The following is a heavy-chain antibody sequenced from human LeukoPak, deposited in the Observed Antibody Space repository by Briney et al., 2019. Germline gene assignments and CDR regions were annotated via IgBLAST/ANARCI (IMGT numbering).Heavy chain of an antibody. D-gene: IGHD3-22*01. CDR3: ARQEYYYDSSGWFDY. Sequence: SETLSLTCTVSGGSISSYYWSWIRQPPGKGLEWIGSIYYSGSTYYNPSLKSRVTISVDTSKNQFSLKLSSVTAADTAVYYCARQEYYYDSSGWFDYWGQGTLVTVSS. J-gene: IGHJ4*02. V-gene: IGHV4-39*01. CDR2: IYYSGST. CDR1: GGSISSYY.